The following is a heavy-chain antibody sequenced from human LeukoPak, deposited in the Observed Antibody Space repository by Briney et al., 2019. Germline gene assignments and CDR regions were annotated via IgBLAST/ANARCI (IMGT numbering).Heavy chain of an antibody. CDR1: GGSISSYY. J-gene: IGHJ4*02. V-gene: IGHV4-4*07. D-gene: IGHD2-15*01. CDR2: IYTSGST. CDR3: ARMYCSGGSCHPSFDY. Sequence: SETLSLTCTVSGGSISSYYWSWTRQPAGKGLEWIGRIYTSGSTNYNPSLKSRVTISVDTSKNQFSLKLSSVTAADTAVYYCARMYCSGGSCHPSFDYWGQGTLVTVSS.